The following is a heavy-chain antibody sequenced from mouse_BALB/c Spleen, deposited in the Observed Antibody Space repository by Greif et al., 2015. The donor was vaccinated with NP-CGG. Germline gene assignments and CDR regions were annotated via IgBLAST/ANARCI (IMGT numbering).Heavy chain of an antibody. Sequence: QVQLQQSGAELVRPGSSVKISCKASGYAFSSYWMNWVKQRPGQGLEWIGQIYPGDGDTNYNGKFKGKATLTADKSSSTAYMQLSSLTSEDSAVYFCARRYGNYAPWFAYWGQGTLVTVSA. CDR1: GYAFSSYW. CDR2: IYPGDGDT. D-gene: IGHD2-1*01. CDR3: ARRYGNYAPWFAY. V-gene: IGHV1-80*01. J-gene: IGHJ3*01.